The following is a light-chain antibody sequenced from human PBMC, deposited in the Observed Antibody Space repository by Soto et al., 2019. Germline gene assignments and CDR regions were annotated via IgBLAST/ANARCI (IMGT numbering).Light chain of an antibody. CDR3: CSYAGSYTYV. CDR1: SSDVGGYEF. Sequence: QSALTQPRSVSGSPGQSVTISCTGSSSDVGGYEFVSWYQQHPGKAPKLMIYDVIKRPSGVPDRFSGSKSGNTASLTISGLQAEDEADYYCCSYAGSYTYVFGTGTKVTVL. V-gene: IGLV2-11*01. J-gene: IGLJ1*01. CDR2: DVI.